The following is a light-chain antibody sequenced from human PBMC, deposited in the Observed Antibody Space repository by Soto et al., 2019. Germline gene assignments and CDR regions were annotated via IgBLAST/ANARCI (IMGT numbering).Light chain of an antibody. CDR2: AAS. V-gene: IGKV1-12*01. Sequence: DIQMTECPASFAASLGCICTIACRSSQCISSWLAWYQQKPGKAPKLLIYAASSLQSGVPSRFSGSGSGTDFTLTISSMQPEDFATYYCQQANSLQTFGGGTKVDIK. CDR3: QQANSLQT. CDR1: QCISSW. J-gene: IGKJ4*01.